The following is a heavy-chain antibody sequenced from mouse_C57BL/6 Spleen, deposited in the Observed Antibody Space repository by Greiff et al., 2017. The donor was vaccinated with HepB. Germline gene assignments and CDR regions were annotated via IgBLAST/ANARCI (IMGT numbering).Heavy chain of an antibody. J-gene: IGHJ4*01. V-gene: IGHV5-16*01. CDR3: ARGHYYAMDY. CDR1: GFTFSDYY. CDR2: INYDGSST. Sequence: EVKLVESEGGLVQPGRSMKLSCTASGFTFSDYYMAWVRQVPEKGLEWVANINYDGSSTYYLDSLKSRFIISRDKAKNILYLQMSSLKSEDTATYYCARGHYYAMDYWGQGTSVTVSS.